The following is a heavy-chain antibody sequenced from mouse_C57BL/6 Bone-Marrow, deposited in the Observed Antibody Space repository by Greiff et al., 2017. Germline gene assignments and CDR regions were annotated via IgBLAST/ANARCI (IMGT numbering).Heavy chain of an antibody. CDR3: ARGSNSLYYYAMDY. Sequence: QVQLQQSGAELMKPGASVKLSCKATGYTFTGYWIEWVKQRPGHGLEWIGEILPGSGGTNYNEKFKGKATFTADTYSNTAYMQLNSRTTDDSAIYFCARGSNSLYYYAMDYWGQGTSVTVSS. D-gene: IGHD2-5*01. CDR2: ILPGSGGT. V-gene: IGHV1-9*01. J-gene: IGHJ4*01. CDR1: GYTFTGYW.